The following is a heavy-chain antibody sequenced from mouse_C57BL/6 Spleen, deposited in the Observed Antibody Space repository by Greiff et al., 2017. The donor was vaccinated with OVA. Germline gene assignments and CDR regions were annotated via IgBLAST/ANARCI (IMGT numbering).Heavy chain of an antibody. V-gene: IGHV3-1*01. CDR3: ARGDGSGFAY. CDR1: GYSITSGYD. Sequence: DVQLQESGPGMVKPSQSLSLTCTVTGYSITSGYDWHWIRHFPGNKLEWMGYISYSGSTNYNPSLKSRISITHDTSKNHFFLKLNSVTTEDTATYYCARGDGSGFAYWGQGTLVTVSA. CDR2: ISYSGST. J-gene: IGHJ3*01. D-gene: IGHD1-1*01.